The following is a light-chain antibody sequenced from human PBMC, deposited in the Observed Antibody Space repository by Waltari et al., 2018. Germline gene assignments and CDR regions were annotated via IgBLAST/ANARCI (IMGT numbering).Light chain of an antibody. V-gene: IGKV3-11*01. CDR1: QSVSSY. CDR3: QQRSNWPLT. CDR2: DAS. J-gene: IGKJ4*01. Sequence: EIVLTQSPATLSLPPGERATLSCRASQSVSSYLAWYQQNHGQAPRLLIYDASNRATGIPARFSGSGSGTDFTLTISSLEPEDFAVYYCQQRSNWPLTFGGGTKVEIK.